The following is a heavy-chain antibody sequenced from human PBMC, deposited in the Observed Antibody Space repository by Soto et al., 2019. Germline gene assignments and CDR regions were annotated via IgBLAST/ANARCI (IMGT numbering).Heavy chain of an antibody. CDR2: IKSKTDGGTT. CDR3: ATATYITMIVVRFDY. D-gene: IGHD3-22*01. CDR1: GFTFSNAW. V-gene: IGHV3-15*07. J-gene: IGHJ4*01. Sequence: EVQLVESGGGLVKPGGSLRLSCAASGFTFSNAWINWVRQAPGKGLEWVGRIKSKTDGGTTDFAAPVRGRFAISRDYSRNMVYMQMNSLKTDDTAVYYCATATYITMIVVRFDYWAHVTLVTVSS.